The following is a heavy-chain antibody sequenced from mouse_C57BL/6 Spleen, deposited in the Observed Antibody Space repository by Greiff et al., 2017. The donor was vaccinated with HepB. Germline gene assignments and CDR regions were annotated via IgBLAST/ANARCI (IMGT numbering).Heavy chain of an antibody. CDR1: GYTFTSYW. J-gene: IGHJ1*03. V-gene: IGHV1-72*01. D-gene: IGHD1-1*01. CDR3: ARSPYGSSYDWYFDV. CDR2: IDPNSGGT. Sequence: QVQLKQPGAELVKPGASVKLSCKASGYTFTSYWMHWVKQRPGRGLEWIGRIDPNSGGTKYNEKFKSKATLTVDKPSSTAYMQLSSLTSEDSAVYYCARSPYGSSYDWYFDVWGTGTTVTVSS.